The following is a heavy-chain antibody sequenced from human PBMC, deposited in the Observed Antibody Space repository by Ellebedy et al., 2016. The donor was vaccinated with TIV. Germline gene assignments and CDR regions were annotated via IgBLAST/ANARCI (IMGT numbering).Heavy chain of an antibody. CDR3: ARYKDFSDAFDI. Sequence: ASVKVSXKASRYTFTGYYMHWVRQAPGQGLEWMGWINPNSGGTNYAQKFQGRVTMTRDTSTSTVYMELSSLRSEDTAVYYCARYKDFSDAFDIWGQGTMVTVSS. CDR1: RYTFTGYY. D-gene: IGHD1-14*01. CDR2: INPNSGGT. J-gene: IGHJ3*02. V-gene: IGHV1-2*02.